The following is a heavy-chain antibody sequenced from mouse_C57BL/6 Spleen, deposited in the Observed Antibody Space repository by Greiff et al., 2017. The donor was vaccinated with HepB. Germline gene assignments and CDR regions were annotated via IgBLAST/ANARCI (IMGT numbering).Heavy chain of an antibody. Sequence: QVQLQQPGAELVMPGASVKLSCKASGYTFTSYWMHWVKQRPGQGLEWIGEIDPSDSYTNYNQKFKGKSTLTVDKSSSTAYMQLSSLTSEDSAVYYCARGGVVAPGAMDYWGQGTSVTVSS. CDR2: IDPSDSYT. J-gene: IGHJ4*01. D-gene: IGHD1-1*01. V-gene: IGHV1-69*01. CDR3: ARGGVVAPGAMDY. CDR1: GYTFTSYW.